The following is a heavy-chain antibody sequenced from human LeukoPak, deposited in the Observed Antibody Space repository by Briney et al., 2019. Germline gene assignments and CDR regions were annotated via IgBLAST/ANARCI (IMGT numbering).Heavy chain of an antibody. CDR1: GFSVSTNY. CDR2: IYSGGST. D-gene: IGHD5-24*01. Sequence: GGSLRLSCAASGFSVSTNYLTWVRQAPGQGLEFVSLIYSGGSTYYADSVRGRFIISRDNSKNTVYLQMNSLRAEDTAVYFCARDNPEMTTIGDAFDIWGQGTMVTVSS. J-gene: IGHJ3*02. CDR3: ARDNPEMTTIGDAFDI. V-gene: IGHV3-66*01.